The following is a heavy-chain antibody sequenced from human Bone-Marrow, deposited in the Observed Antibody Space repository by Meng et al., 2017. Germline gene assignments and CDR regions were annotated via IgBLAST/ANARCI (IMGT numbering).Heavy chain of an antibody. Sequence: GESLKISCAASGFTVSSNYMSWVHQAPGKGLEWVSVIYSGGSTYYADSVKGRFTISRDNSKNTLYLQMNSLRAEDTAVYYCARDQADSSGWYFFFVVWGQGTLVTVSS. D-gene: IGHD6-19*01. J-gene: IGHJ4*02. CDR1: GFTVSSNY. V-gene: IGHV3-66*02. CDR2: IYSGGST. CDR3: ARDQADSSGWYFFFVV.